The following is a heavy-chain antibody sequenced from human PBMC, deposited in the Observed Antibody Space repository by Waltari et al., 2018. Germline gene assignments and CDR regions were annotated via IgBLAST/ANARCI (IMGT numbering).Heavy chain of an antibody. Sequence: QLQLNMSGPGLVKPSETLSLTCAVSNASITSGVYFWGWIRQPPEKGLECVGVIYYSGRTFYNPSLKSRVTISVDKSKNLFSLRLRSVTAADTAVYYCVRQAPDSSGFFPNYFDSWGQGTLVTVSS. D-gene: IGHD3-22*01. CDR2: IYYSGRT. V-gene: IGHV4-39*01. J-gene: IGHJ4*02. CDR1: NASITSGVYF. CDR3: VRQAPDSSGFFPNYFDS.